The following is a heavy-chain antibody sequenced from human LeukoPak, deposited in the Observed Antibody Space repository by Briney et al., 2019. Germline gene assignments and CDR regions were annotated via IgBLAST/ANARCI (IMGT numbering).Heavy chain of an antibody. CDR1: AFTFSINA. CDR3: ARGSISGVNWFDP. D-gene: IGHD1-20*01. J-gene: IGHJ5*02. Sequence: GGSLRLSCAVPAFTFSINAMNWVRQAPGKGLEWISYISPRSRTIYYADSVEGRFTVSRDNAKNSLYLQMNSLRAEDTAVYYCARGSISGVNWFDPWGQGTLVTVSS. CDR2: ISPRSRTI. V-gene: IGHV3-48*01.